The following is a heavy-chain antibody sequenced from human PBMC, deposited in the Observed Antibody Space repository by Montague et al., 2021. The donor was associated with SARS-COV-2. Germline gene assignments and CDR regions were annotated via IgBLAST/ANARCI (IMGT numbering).Heavy chain of an antibody. V-gene: IGHV4-34*01. CDR1: GGSFSDYY. J-gene: IGHJ4*02. CDR2: INHRGTS. D-gene: IGHD3-22*01. CDR3: ARGRQHFNMIVVVMTGGDYYFDY. Sequence: SETLSLTCAVYGGSFSDYYWSWTCQPPGKGLEWIGEINHRGTSNYNPSPNSRVSISVDTSKNQISLYLSSVTTADTAVYYCARGRQHFNMIVVVMTGGDYYFDYWGQGTLVTVSS.